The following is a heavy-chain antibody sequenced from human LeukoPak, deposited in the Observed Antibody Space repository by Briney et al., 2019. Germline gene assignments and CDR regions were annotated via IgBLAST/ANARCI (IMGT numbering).Heavy chain of an antibody. J-gene: IGHJ4*02. CDR2: IYYSGST. D-gene: IGHD5-18*01. Sequence: SETLSLTCTVSGGSINSYYWSWIRQPPGKGLEWIGYIYYSGSTNYNPSLKSRVTISVDTSKNQFYLKLNPVTAADTAVYYCARDTRAYNYGLDYWGQGTLVTVSP. CDR1: GGSINSYY. CDR3: ARDTRAYNYGLDY. V-gene: IGHV4-59*01.